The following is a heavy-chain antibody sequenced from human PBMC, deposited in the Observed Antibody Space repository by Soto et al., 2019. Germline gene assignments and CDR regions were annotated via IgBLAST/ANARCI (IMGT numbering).Heavy chain of an antibody. V-gene: IGHV3-9*01. Sequence: GGSLRLSCAASGFTFYYYAMHWVRQAPGKGLEWVSGISWNSGSIGYADSVKGRFTISRDNAKNSLYLQMNSLRAEDTALYYCAKGVKRDIVLMVYATGDAFDIWGQGTMVTVSS. CDR2: ISWNSGSI. J-gene: IGHJ3*02. CDR3: AKGVKRDIVLMVYATGDAFDI. D-gene: IGHD2-8*01. CDR1: GFTFYYYA.